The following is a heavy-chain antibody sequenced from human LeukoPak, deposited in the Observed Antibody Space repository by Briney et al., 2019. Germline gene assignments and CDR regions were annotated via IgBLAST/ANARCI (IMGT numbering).Heavy chain of an antibody. CDR3: ARRGYKYDVDY. Sequence: PSETLSLTCTVSGGSISDTSHFCGWIRQPPGKGLEWIGSIHSSGSTHYNPSLKSRVTISADTSRNQLSLKLSSVAATDTAIYYCARRGYKYDVDYWGQGTLVTVSS. CDR1: GGSISDTSHF. D-gene: IGHD5-18*01. CDR2: IHSSGST. V-gene: IGHV4-39*01. J-gene: IGHJ4*02.